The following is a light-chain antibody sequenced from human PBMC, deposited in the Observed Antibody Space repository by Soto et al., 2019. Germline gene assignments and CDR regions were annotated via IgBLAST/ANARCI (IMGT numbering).Light chain of an antibody. J-gene: IGKJ1*01. Sequence: IQMTQSPLSLSASVGDRVTITCRASQGISNFLNWYQQKSGKAPRLLISAASRLQSGVPSRFSGSGSGTEFTLTISSLQPDDFATYYCQQYNSYSPWTFGQGTKVDI. V-gene: IGKV1-16*01. CDR1: QGISNF. CDR3: QQYNSYSPWT. CDR2: AAS.